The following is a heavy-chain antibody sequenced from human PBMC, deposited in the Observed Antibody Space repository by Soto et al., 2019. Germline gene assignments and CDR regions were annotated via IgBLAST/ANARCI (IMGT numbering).Heavy chain of an antibody. CDR3: AHRATMTIFGLIIDNGIWFDP. CDR2: IYWDGAK. J-gene: IGHJ5*02. V-gene: IGHV2-5*02. CDR1: GLSLSTSGAA. Sequence: QINLIESGPTLVKPTQTLTLTCTFSGLSLSTSGAAVGWVRRPPGRALEWLALIYWDGAKRYNASLGNRLTITKDTSMNQVVLTLTNVDPADTDTYYCAHRATMTIFGLIIDNGIWFDPWGQGTRVIVSS. D-gene: IGHD3-3*01.